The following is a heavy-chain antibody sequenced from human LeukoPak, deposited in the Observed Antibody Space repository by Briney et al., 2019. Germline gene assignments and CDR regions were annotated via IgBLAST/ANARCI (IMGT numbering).Heavy chain of an antibody. Sequence: SETRSLTCTVSGGSLSSYYWSWIRQPPGKGLEWIGYIHYSGSTNYNPSLESRVTISVDTSKDQFSLKLSSVTAADTAVYYCARAYGSSWFDPWGQGTLVTVSS. V-gene: IGHV4-59*01. CDR3: ARAYGSSWFDP. CDR1: GGSLSSYY. CDR2: IHYSGST. J-gene: IGHJ5*02. D-gene: IGHD6-13*01.